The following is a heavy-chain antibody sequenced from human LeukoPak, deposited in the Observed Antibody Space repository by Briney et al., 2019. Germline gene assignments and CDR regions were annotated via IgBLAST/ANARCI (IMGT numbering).Heavy chain of an antibody. V-gene: IGHV4-61*02. CDR2: IYTSGST. CDR1: GGSISSGSYY. Sequence: SETLSLTCTVSGGSISSGSYYWSWIRQPAGKGLEWIGRIYTSGSTNYNPSLKSRVTISVDTSKNQFSLKLSFVTAADTAVYYCARDPDGDYAYFDYWGQGTLVTVSS. J-gene: IGHJ4*02. D-gene: IGHD4-17*01. CDR3: ARDPDGDYAYFDY.